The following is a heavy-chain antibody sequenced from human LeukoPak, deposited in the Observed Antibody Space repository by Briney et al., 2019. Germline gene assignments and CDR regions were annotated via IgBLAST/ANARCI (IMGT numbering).Heavy chain of an antibody. Sequence: ASVKVSCKASGGTFSSYAISWVRQAPGQGLEWMGGIIPIFGTANYAQKFQGRVTITTDESKSTAYMELSSLRSEDTAVYYCARSGEYYDSSGYYYLPPHYWGQGTLVTVSS. D-gene: IGHD3-22*01. CDR1: GGTFSSYA. J-gene: IGHJ4*02. CDR2: IIPIFGTA. V-gene: IGHV1-69*05. CDR3: ARSGEYYDSSGYYYLPPHY.